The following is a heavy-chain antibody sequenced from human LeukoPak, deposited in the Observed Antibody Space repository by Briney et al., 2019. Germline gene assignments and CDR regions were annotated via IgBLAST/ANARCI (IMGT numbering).Heavy chain of an antibody. CDR1: GYTFTGYY. D-gene: IGHD5-12*01. CDR3: ARDPGVGYARRALDI. V-gene: IGHV1-2*02. CDR2: INPNSGGT. J-gene: IGHJ3*02. Sequence: ASVKVSCKASGYTFTGYYMHWVRQAPGQGLEWMGWINPNSGGTNYAQKFQGRVTMTRDTSISTAYMELSRLRSDDTAVYYCARDPGVGYARRALDIWGQGTMVTVSS.